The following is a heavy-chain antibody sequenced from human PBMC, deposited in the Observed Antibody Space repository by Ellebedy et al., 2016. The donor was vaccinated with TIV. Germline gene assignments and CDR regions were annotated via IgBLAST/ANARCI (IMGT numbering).Heavy chain of an antibody. D-gene: IGHD1-26*01. V-gene: IGHV3-72*01. CDR3: ARSGSYSAFEY. J-gene: IGHJ4*02. Sequence: GESLKISCAASGFTLSDHYMDWLRQAPGKGLEWVGRIRNKANSYSTEYAASVRGRFTSSTDDSKNSVYLQMNSLKTEYTAVYYCARSGSYSAFEYWGQGTLVTVSS. CDR2: IRNKANSYST. CDR1: GFTLSDHY.